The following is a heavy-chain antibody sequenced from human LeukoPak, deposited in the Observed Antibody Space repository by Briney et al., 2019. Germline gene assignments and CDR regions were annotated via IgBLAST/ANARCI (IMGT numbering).Heavy chain of an antibody. CDR2: IRQDGSEK. CDR1: GFTYTDYW. J-gene: IGHJ4*01. D-gene: IGHD6-13*01. V-gene: IGHV3-7*01. Sequence: GGSLRLSCEVSGFTYTDYWMNWVRQAPGKGPEWVASIRQDGSEKTYVDSVKGRFTISRDNTKNSLSLQLNGLRAEDTAAYYCARDGTAAGLYFDLWGQGTLVTVSS. CDR3: ARDGTAAGLYFDL.